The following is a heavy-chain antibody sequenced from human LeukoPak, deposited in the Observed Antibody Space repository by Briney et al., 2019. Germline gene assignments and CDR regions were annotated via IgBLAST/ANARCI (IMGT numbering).Heavy chain of an antibody. CDR3: ARGRRGWYFVFGY. J-gene: IGHJ4*02. CDR2: INHSGST. V-gene: IGHV4-4*02. Sequence: SETLSLTCAVSGGSISSSNWWSWVRQPPGKGLEWIGEINHSGSTNYNPSLKSRVTISVDTSKNQFSLKLSSVTAADTAVYYCARGRRGWYFVFGYWGQGTLVTVSS. D-gene: IGHD6-19*01. CDR1: GGSISSSNW.